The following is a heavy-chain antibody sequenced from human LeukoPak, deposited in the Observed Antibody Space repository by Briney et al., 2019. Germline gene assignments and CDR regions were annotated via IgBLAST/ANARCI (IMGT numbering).Heavy chain of an antibody. V-gene: IGHV1-8*01. Sequence: SVKVSCKASGYTFTSYDINWVRQATGQGLEWMGWMNPNSGNTGYAQKFQGRVTMTRNTSISTAYMELSSLRSEDTAVYYCARGDPNYYGSGSYYNLGYWGQGTLVTVSS. CDR2: MNPNSGNT. CDR1: GYTFTSYD. J-gene: IGHJ4*02. D-gene: IGHD3-10*01. CDR3: ARGDPNYYGSGSYYNLGY.